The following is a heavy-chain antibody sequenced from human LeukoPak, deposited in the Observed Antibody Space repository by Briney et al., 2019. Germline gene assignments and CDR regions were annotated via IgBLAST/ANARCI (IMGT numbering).Heavy chain of an antibody. CDR2: IWYDGSNK. J-gene: IGHJ4*02. V-gene: IGHV3-33*01. Sequence: PGGSLRLSCAASGFTFSSYGMHWVRQAPGKGLEWVAVIWYDGSNKYYADSVKGRFTISRDNSKNTLYLQMNGLRAEDTAVYYCARDQNSGIDYWGQGTLVTVSS. CDR1: GFTFSSYG. CDR3: ARDQNSGIDY. D-gene: IGHD3-10*01.